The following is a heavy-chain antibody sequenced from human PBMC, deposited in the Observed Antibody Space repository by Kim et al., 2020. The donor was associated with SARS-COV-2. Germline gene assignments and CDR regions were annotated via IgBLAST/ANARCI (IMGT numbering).Heavy chain of an antibody. J-gene: IGHJ4*02. V-gene: IGHV3-15*01. CDR1: GFTFSNAW. CDR3: TTDPRLLVGATLPDY. D-gene: IGHD1-26*01. Sequence: GGSLRLSCAASGFTFSNAWMSWVRQAPGKGLEWVGRIKSKTDGGTTDYAAPVKGRFTISRDDSKNTLYLQMNSLKTEDTAVYYCTTDPRLLVGATLPDYWGKGTLVTVSS. CDR2: IKSKTDGGTT.